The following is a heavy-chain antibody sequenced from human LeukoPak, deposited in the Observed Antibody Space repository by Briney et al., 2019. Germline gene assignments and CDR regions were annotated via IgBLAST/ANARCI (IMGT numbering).Heavy chain of an antibody. Sequence: ASVKVSCKASGYTFTSYYIHWVRQAPGQRLEWMGWINPNSVGTNYAQKFQVRVTMTRDTSISTAYMELSRLRSDDTAVYYCARVLIAKPHSGWYSQSYYYYMDVWGKGTTVTISS. J-gene: IGHJ6*03. CDR2: INPNSVGT. V-gene: IGHV1-2*02. CDR1: GYTFTSYY. CDR3: ARVLIAKPHSGWYSQSYYYYMDV. D-gene: IGHD6-19*01.